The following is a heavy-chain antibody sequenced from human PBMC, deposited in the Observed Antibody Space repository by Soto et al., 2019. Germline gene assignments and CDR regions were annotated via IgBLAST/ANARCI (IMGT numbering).Heavy chain of an antibody. Sequence: ASMKVSCKASGYTFTVYAVTWVRQAPGQGLEWMGWINPYNGNTKSAHKYKDRVTMTTDTSTSTAYMELRSLRSDDTAVYYCARDGAHGGVDYWGQGTLVTVSS. CDR1: GYTFTVYA. CDR2: INPYNGNT. D-gene: IGHD3-16*01. J-gene: IGHJ4*02. V-gene: IGHV1-18*01. CDR3: ARDGAHGGVDY.